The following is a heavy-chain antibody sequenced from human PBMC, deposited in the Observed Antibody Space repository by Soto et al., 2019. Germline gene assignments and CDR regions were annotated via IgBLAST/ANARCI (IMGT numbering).Heavy chain of an antibody. CDR3: ARYYGSGSYSPWFDP. D-gene: IGHD3-10*01. Sequence: QVQLVQSGAEVKKPGASVKVSCKASGYTFTSYGISWVRQAPGQGLEWMGWISAYNGNTNYAQKLQGRVTMTTDTSTSTADMELRSLRSDDTAVYYCARYYGSGSYSPWFDPWGQGNLVTVSS. V-gene: IGHV1-18*01. CDR2: ISAYNGNT. CDR1: GYTFTSYG. J-gene: IGHJ5*02.